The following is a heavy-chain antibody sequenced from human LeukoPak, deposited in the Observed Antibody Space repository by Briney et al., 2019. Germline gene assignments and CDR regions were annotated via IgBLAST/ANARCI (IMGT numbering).Heavy chain of an antibody. D-gene: IGHD1-7*01. CDR2: IYSGGST. CDR1: GFTVSSNY. J-gene: IGHJ4*02. Sequence: GGSLRLSCAASGFTVSSNYMSWVRQAPGKGLEWVSVIYSGGSTYYADSVKGRFTISRDNSKSTLYLQMNSLRAEDTAVYYCARAPGITGTVLFDYWGQGTLVAVSS. CDR3: ARAPGITGTVLFDY. V-gene: IGHV3-53*01.